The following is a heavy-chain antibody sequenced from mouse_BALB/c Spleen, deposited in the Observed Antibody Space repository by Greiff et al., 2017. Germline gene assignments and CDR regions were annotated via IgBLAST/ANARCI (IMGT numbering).Heavy chain of an antibody. Sequence: EVQGVESGPGLVKPSQSLSLTCTVTGYSITSDYAWNWIRQFPGNKLEWMGYISYSGSTSYNPSLKSRISITRDTSKNQFFLQLNSVTTEDTATYYCARDGIYYGPHYYAMDYWGQGTSVTVSS. D-gene: IGHD2-1*01. CDR2: ISYSGST. CDR1: GYSITSDYA. V-gene: IGHV3-2*02. J-gene: IGHJ4*01. CDR3: ARDGIYYGPHYYAMDY.